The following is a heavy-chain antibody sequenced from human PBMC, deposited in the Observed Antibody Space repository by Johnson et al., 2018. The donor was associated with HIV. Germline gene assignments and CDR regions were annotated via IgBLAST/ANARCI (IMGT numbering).Heavy chain of an antibody. CDR3: VNDIGASYDAFDI. D-gene: IGHD3-16*01. CDR1: GFTFDDYA. V-gene: IGHV3-9*01. CDR2: ISWDSGRI. J-gene: IGHJ3*02. Sequence: EVQLVESGGGLVQPGRSLRLSCVASGFTFDDYAMHWVRQAPGKGLQWVSGISWDSGRIGYTDSVKDRFTISRDNAKNSLYLQMNSLRAEDTALYYCVNDIGASYDAFDIWGQGTMVTVSS.